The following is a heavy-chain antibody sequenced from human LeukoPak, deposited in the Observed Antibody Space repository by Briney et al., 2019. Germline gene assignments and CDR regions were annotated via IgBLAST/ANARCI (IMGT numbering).Heavy chain of an antibody. J-gene: IGHJ4*02. CDR3: ARRSSGGGLFDY. CDR2: IFYSGNT. V-gene: IGHV4-39*02. Sequence: SETLSLTCTVSGGSISSSSYYWGWIRQPPGKGLEWIGSIFYSGNTYYNPSLKSRVTISVDTSKNHFSLKLSSVTSADTAVYYCARRSSGGGLFDYWGQGTLVTVSS. CDR1: GGSISSSSYY. D-gene: IGHD6-19*01.